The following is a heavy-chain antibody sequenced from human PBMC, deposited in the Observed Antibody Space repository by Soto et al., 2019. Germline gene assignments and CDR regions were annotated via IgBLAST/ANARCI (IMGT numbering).Heavy chain of an antibody. CDR3: ARDPGPYCSGGSCAGEYYYYGMDV. CDR2: IYYSGST. Sequence: SETLSLTCTVSGGSVSSGSYYWSWIRQPPGKGLEWIGYIYYSGSTNYNPSLKSRVTISVDTSKNQFSLKLSSVTAADTAVYYCARDPGPYCSGGSCAGEYYYYGMDVWGQGTTVTISS. D-gene: IGHD2-15*01. V-gene: IGHV4-61*01. CDR1: GGSVSSGSYY. J-gene: IGHJ6*02.